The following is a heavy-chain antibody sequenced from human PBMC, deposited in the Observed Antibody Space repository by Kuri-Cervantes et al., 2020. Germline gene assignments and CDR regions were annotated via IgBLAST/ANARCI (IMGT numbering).Heavy chain of an antibody. Sequence: ASVKVSCKTSGYTFITYYIHWVRQAPGQGLEWMGIINPSGDTTTYAQKFQGRVTMTRDTSTSTVYMELSSLRSDDTAVYYCAIGDKYYYDSQRYWGQGTLVTVSS. D-gene: IGHD3-22*01. J-gene: IGHJ4*02. V-gene: IGHV1-46*01. CDR3: AIGDKYYYDSQRY. CDR2: INPSGDTT. CDR1: GYTFITYY.